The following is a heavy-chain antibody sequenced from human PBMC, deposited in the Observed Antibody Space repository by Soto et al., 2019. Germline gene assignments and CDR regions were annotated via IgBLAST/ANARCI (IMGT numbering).Heavy chain of an antibody. CDR3: ARRGDIEALKIGFDL. D-gene: IGHD2-15*01. CDR2: IYYTGTT. CDR1: GGSISHADYY. V-gene: IGHV4-30-4*01. J-gene: IGHJ3*01. Sequence: SETLSLTCTVSGGSISHADYYWSWIRQPPGEGLEWIGYIYYTGTTFYNPSLKGRLTMSLDKSKNQFSLKLTSVTAADTAVYYCARRGDIEALKIGFDLWGQGTMDTV.